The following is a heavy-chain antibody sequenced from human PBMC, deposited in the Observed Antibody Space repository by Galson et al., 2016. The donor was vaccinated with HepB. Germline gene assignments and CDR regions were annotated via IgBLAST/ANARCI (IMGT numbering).Heavy chain of an antibody. Sequence: SLRLSCAVSGFTLSTYSTNWVRQAPGKGLEWIAYIRSRSNDRAIFYAGSVKGRFTISGDNADSMYLQMNSLRDEDTALYYCVRDHDWGFDYWGQGALVTVSS. D-gene: IGHD7-27*01. J-gene: IGHJ4*02. V-gene: IGHV3-48*02. CDR2: IRSRSNDRAI. CDR1: GFTLSTYS. CDR3: VRDHDWGFDY.